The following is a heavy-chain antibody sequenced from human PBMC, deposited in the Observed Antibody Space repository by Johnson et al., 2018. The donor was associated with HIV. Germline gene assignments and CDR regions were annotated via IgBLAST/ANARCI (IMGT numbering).Heavy chain of an antibody. CDR2: ISYDGSNK. CDR3: ARDRCSSTSCIDAFDI. V-gene: IGHV3-30*03. CDR1: GFTFSSYG. Sequence: VQLVESGGGVVKPGGSLRLSCAASGFTFSSYGMHWVRQAPGKGLEWVAVISYDGSNKYYADSVKGRFTISRDNSKNTLYLQMNSLRAEDTAVYYCARDRCSSTSCIDAFDIWGQGTMVTVSS. D-gene: IGHD2-2*01. J-gene: IGHJ3*02.